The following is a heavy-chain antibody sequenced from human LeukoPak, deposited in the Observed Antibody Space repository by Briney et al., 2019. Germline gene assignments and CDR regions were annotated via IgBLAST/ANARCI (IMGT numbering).Heavy chain of an antibody. V-gene: IGHV4-4*07. CDR3: ARVGIAARRPYYYMDV. J-gene: IGHJ6*03. Sequence: PSETLSLTCTVSGGSISSYYWSWIRQPAGKGLEWIGSIYHSGSTYYNPSLKSRITISVDTSKNQFSLKLSSVTAADTAVYYCARVGIAARRPYYYMDVWGKGTTVTVSS. CDR2: IYHSGST. D-gene: IGHD6-6*01. CDR1: GGSISSYY.